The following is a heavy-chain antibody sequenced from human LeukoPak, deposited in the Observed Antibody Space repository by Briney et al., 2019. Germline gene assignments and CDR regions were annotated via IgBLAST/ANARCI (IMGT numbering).Heavy chain of an antibody. CDR3: ARSIVVVPAAMYYYYYGMDV. J-gene: IGHJ6*02. D-gene: IGHD2-2*01. CDR2: ISAYNGNT. CDR1: GYTFTSYG. Sequence: ASVKVSCKASGYTFTSYGISWVRQAPGQGLEWMGWISAYNGNTNYAQKLQGRVTMTTDTSTSTAYMELRSLRSDDTAVYYCARSIVVVPAAMYYYYYGMDVWGQGTTVTVPS. V-gene: IGHV1-18*01.